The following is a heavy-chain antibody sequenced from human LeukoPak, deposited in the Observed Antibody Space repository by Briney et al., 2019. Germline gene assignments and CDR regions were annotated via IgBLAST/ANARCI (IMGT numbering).Heavy chain of an antibody. J-gene: IGHJ4*02. CDR1: GFTFSSYS. V-gene: IGHV3-30*18. CDR3: AKDLGGTPYYFDY. Sequence: GGSLRLSCAASGFTFSSYSMNWVRQAPGKGLEWVAVISYDGSNKYYADSVKGRFTISRDNSKNTLYLQMNSLRPEDTAVYYCAKDLGGTPYYFDYWGQGTLVTVSS. D-gene: IGHD1-1*01. CDR2: ISYDGSNK.